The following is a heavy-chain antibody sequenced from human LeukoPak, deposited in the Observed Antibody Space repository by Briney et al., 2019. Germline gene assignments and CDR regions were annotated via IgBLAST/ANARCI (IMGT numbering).Heavy chain of an antibody. J-gene: IGHJ5*02. D-gene: IGHD3-3*01. V-gene: IGHV1-2*02. CDR3: ARDRSRRVLRFLEWFRFDP. Sequence: ASVKVSCKASGYTFTGYHMHWVRQAPGQGLEWMGWINPNSGGTNYAQKFQGRVTMTRDTSISTAYMELSRLRSDDTAVYYCARDRSRRVLRFLEWFRFDPWGQGTLVTVSS. CDR1: GYTFTGYH. CDR2: INPNSGGT.